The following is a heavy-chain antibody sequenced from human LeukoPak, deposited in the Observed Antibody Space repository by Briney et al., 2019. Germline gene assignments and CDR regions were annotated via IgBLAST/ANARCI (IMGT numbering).Heavy chain of an antibody. D-gene: IGHD2-2*01. J-gene: IGHJ3*02. CDR3: AKVDHCSSTSCYVENDAFDI. CDR1: GFTFSSYA. CDR2: ISGSGGST. V-gene: IGHV3-23*01. Sequence: GGSLRLSCAASGFTFSSYAMSWVRQAPGKGLEWVSAISGSGGSTYYADSVKGRFTISRDNSKNTLYLQMNSLRAEDTAVYYCAKVDHCSSTSCYVENDAFDIWGQGTMVTVSS.